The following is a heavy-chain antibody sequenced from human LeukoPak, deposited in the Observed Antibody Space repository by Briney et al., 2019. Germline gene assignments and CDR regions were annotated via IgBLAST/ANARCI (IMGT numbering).Heavy chain of an antibody. CDR2: TYYRSTWYN. CDR1: GDSVSSNSVT. CDR3: ARRLTQYDCFDP. Sequence: SQTLSLTCAISGDSVSSNSVTWNWIRQSPSRGLEWLGRTYYRSTWYNDYAVSVRGRITVNPDTSKNQFSLHLNAVTPEDTAVYYCARRLTQYDCFDPWGQGILVTVSS. D-gene: IGHD2-2*01. J-gene: IGHJ5*02. V-gene: IGHV6-1*01.